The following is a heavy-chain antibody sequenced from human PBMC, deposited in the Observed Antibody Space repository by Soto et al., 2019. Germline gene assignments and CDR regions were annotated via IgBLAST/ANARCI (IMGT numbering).Heavy chain of an antibody. V-gene: IGHV4-30-2*01. CDR2: MYHIGTT. D-gene: IGHD3-22*01. CDR3: AKGINYYDSSGDSGFDP. CDR1: GGSINSGRYS. Sequence: QMQLQESGSGLVKPSQTLSLTCTVSGGSINSGRYSWTWIRQPPGAGLEWIGHMYHIGTTYYNPSLKSRVTMSVDTSKNQFSLKLSSVTAADTAIYYCAKGINYYDSSGDSGFDPWGQGTLVTVSS. J-gene: IGHJ5*02.